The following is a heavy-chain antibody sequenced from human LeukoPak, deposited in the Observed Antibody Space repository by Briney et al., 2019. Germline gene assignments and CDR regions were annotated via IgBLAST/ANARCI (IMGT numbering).Heavy chain of an antibody. V-gene: IGHV3-30*18. CDR1: GFTFSSRA. D-gene: IGHD6-13*01. CDR2: LSYDGSNT. J-gene: IGHJ4*02. CDR3: AKDPQQLILSNYFGD. Sequence: GGSLRLSCAASGFTFSSRAMYWVRQAPGKGLEWVAGLSYDGSNTYYVDSVKGRFTISGDNSKNTLYLQMDSLRTEDTAVYYCAKDPQQLILSNYFGDWGQGTLVTVSS.